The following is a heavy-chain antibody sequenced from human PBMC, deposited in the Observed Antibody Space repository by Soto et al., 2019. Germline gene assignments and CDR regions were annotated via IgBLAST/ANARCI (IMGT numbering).Heavy chain of an antibody. V-gene: IGHV4-4*02. CDR3: ARESGSSQQLANCDY. D-gene: IGHD6-13*01. CDR1: GGSISSSNW. Sequence: QVQLQESGPGLVKPSGTLSLTCAVSGGSISSSNWWSWVRQPPGKGLEWIGEIYHSGSTNYNPSLNSRVTVSVDKSKNQCSLNLSSVTAAVTAVYYCARESGSSQQLANCDYWGQGTLVTVSS. CDR2: IYHSGST. J-gene: IGHJ4*02.